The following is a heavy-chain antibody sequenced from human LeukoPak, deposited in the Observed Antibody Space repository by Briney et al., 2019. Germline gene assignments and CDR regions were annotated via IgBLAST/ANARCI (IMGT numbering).Heavy chain of an antibody. Sequence: PSETLSLTCAVYGGSFSGYYWSWIRQPPGKGLEWIGSIYYSGNTFYNPSLKSRVTIYEDTSKNQFSLKLSSVTAADTAVYYCARHPRYSGYDPTPYWGQGTLVTVSS. J-gene: IGHJ4*02. D-gene: IGHD5-12*01. CDR3: ARHPRYSGYDPTPY. CDR2: IYYSGNT. V-gene: IGHV4-34*01. CDR1: GGSFSGYY.